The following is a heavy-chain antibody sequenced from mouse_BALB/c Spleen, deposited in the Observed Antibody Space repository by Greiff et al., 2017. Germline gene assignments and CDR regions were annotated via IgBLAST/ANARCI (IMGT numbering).Heavy chain of an antibody. CDR1: GYTFTDYN. CDR2: IYPYNGGT. Sequence: EVQLQQSGPELVKPGASVKISCKASGYTFTDYNMHWVKQSHGKSLEWIGYIYPYNGGTGYNQKFKSKATLTVDNSPSTAYMELRSLTSEDSAVYYCARETTAHYYAMDYWGQGTSVTVSS. D-gene: IGHD1-2*01. J-gene: IGHJ4*01. CDR3: ARETTAHYYAMDY. V-gene: IGHV1S29*02.